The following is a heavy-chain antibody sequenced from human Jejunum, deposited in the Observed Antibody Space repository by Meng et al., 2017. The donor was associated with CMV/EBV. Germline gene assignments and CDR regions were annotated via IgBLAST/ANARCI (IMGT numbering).Heavy chain of an antibody. CDR3: AREGLVGDLRYIDL. J-gene: IGHJ2*01. CDR2: ISAYNGDT. CDR1: GYTFTTYG. Sequence: QAHLVQAGGEVKKPGASVKLSCKASGYTFTTYGITWVRQAPGQGLEWMGWISAYNGDTNYAQTLQGRVTMTTDTSTSTAYMELRSLRSDDTAVYYCAREGLVGDLRYIDLWGRGTLVTVSS. D-gene: IGHD3-16*01. V-gene: IGHV1-18*01.